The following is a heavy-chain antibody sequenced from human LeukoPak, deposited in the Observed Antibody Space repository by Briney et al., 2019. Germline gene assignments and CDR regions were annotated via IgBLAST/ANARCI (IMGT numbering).Heavy chain of an antibody. J-gene: IGHJ4*02. CDR3: ARDLKKTYAD. CDR1: GYSISSGYY. CDR2: IYHSGRT. V-gene: IGHV4-38-2*02. Sequence: SETLSLTCTVSGYSISSGYYWGWIRQPPGKGLEWIGSIYHSGRTFYNPSLKSRVTISVDTSKNQFSLKLSSVTAADTAVYYCARDLKKTYADWGQGTLVTVSS. D-gene: IGHD3-16*01.